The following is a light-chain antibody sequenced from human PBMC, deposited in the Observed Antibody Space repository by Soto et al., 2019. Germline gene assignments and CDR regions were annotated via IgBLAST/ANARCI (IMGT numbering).Light chain of an antibody. J-gene: IGLJ2*01. CDR1: SRDVGDYNY. CDR2: DVS. CDR3: NSYTSRRILLEV. V-gene: IGLV2-14*01. Sequence: QSALTQPASVSGSPGQSITISCTGTSRDVGDYNYVSWYQQHPGKAPKLIIFDVSNRPSGVSHRFFGAKSGNTASLTISGLQGDDEVDYYCNSYTSRRILLEVLGGRSKLTVL.